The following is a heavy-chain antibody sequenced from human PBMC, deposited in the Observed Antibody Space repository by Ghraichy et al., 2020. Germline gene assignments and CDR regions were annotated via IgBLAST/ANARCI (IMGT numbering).Heavy chain of an antibody. Sequence: GGSLRLSCAASGFTFSAYSMSWVRQAPGKGLEWVANIKKDGSEKYYVDSVKGRFTISRDNAKNSVYLQMSSLRAEDTAVYYCARDKGGGWYFDLWGRGTLVTVSS. CDR3: ARDKGGGWYFDL. J-gene: IGHJ2*01. V-gene: IGHV3-7*01. CDR2: IKKDGSEK. CDR1: GFTFSAYS. D-gene: IGHD3-16*01.